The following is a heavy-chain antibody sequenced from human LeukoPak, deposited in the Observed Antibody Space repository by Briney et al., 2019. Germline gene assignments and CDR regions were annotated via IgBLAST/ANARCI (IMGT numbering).Heavy chain of an antibody. J-gene: IGHJ1*01. CDR2: IYYSGST. D-gene: IGHD3-3*01. CDR3: AREKAGTYYDF. V-gene: IGHV4-30-4*01. Sequence: SQTLSLTCTVSGDSINSADPYWSWIRQPPGKGLEWIGYIYYSGSTYYNPSPKSRVTRSMDTSKNQFSLKLTSVTAADTAMYYCAREKAGTYYDFWGQGTLVIVSS. CDR1: GDSINSADPY.